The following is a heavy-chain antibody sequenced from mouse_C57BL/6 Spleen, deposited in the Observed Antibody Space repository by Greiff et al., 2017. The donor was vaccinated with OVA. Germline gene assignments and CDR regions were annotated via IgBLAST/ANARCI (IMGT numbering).Heavy chain of an antibody. D-gene: IGHD4-1*01. CDR2: IYPGDGDT. CDR3: ARLTAGTWNWYFDV. J-gene: IGHJ1*03. V-gene: IGHV1-82*01. Sequence: VMLVESGPELVKPGASVKISCKASGYAFSSSWMNWVKQRPGKGLEWIGRIYPGDGDTNYNGKFKGKATLTADKSSSTAYMQLSSLTSEDSAVYFCARLTAGTWNWYFDVWGTGTTVTVSS. CDR1: GYAFSSSW.